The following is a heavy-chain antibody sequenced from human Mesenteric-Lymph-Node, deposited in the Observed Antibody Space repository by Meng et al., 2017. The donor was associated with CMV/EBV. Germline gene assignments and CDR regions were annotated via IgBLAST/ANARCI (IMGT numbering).Heavy chain of an antibody. Sequence: SETLSLTCTVSGGSFSSGSFYWSWLRPPPGQGLVWIGYIYYSGSTNYNPSLKSRVTIPVDTSKTQFSLKLSSVTAADTDVYYCARSDVGDSNYDSSCYYRNWGQGTLVTVSS. D-gene: IGHD3-22*01. V-gene: IGHV4-61*01. CDR1: GGSFSSGSFY. CDR3: ARSDVGDSNYDSSCYYRN. J-gene: IGHJ4*02. CDR2: IYYSGST.